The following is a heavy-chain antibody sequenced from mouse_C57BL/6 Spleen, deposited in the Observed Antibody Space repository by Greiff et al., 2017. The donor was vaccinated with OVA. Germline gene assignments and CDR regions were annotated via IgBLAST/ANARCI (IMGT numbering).Heavy chain of an antibody. CDR2: IRNKANGYTT. V-gene: IGHV7-3*01. D-gene: IGHD2-1*01. CDR1: GFTFTDYY. Sequence: EVKLVESGGGLVQPGGSLSLSCAASGFTFTDYYMSWVRQPPGKALEWLGFIRNKANGYTTEYSASVKGRFTISRDNSQSILYLQMNALRAEDSATYYCARDGGNPYLDVWGTGTTVTVSS. J-gene: IGHJ1*03. CDR3: ARDGGNPYLDV.